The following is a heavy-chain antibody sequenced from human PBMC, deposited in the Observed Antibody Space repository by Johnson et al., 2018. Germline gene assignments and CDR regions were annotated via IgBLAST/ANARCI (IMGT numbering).Heavy chain of an antibody. V-gene: IGHV4-59*04. Sequence: QVQLQESGPGLVKPSETLSLTCTVSGGSLSRYYWSWIRQPPGKGLEWIGYIYYSVTTFYNPSLKSRVTISVDTSKNQFSLKLSSVTAADTAVYYCARLIGGGYYSYYGMDVWGQGTTVTVSS. CDR2: IYYSVTT. J-gene: IGHJ6*02. CDR1: GGSLSRYY. D-gene: IGHD2-15*01. CDR3: ARLIGGGYYSYYGMDV.